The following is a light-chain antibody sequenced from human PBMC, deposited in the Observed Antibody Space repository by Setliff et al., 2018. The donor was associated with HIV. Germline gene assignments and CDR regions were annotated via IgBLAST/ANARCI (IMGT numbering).Light chain of an antibody. CDR3: SSYTGSSTL. V-gene: IGLV2-14*01. Sequence: QSVLTQPASVSGSPGQSIAISCTGTSSDVGGYNYVSWYQQHPGKAPKLMIHDVSNRPSGVSNRLSGSKSGNTASLTISGLQAEDEADYYCSSYTGSSTLFGGGTKVTVL. CDR1: SSDVGGYNY. CDR2: DVS. J-gene: IGLJ2*01.